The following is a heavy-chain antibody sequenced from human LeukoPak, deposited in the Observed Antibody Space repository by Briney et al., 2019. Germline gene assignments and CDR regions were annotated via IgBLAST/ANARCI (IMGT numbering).Heavy chain of an antibody. CDR2: IYYNGGA. J-gene: IGHJ4*02. CDR3: HLMNNYGGSYVLGY. CDR1: GGSNRTNDYY. V-gene: IGHV4-39*01. D-gene: IGHD1-26*01. Sequence: SETLSLTCTVSGGSNRTNDYYGGWIRQPPGKGLEWIGSIYYNGGAYSSPSLKSRVTMSLDTSKTRFSLTLNSVTAADTAVYYCHLMNNYGGSYVLGYWGQGTLVTVS.